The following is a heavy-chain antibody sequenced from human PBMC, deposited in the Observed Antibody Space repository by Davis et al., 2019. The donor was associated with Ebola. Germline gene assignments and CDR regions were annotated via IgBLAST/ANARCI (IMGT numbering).Heavy chain of an antibody. Sequence: PGGSLRLSCAASGFTFSSYAMSWVRQAPGKGLEWVAAISGSGGSTYYADSVKGRFTISRDNAKNSLYLQMNSLRAEDTAVYYCARVRLDYYGMDVWGKGTTVTVSS. CDR3: ARVRLDYYGMDV. CDR2: ISGSGGST. V-gene: IGHV3-23*01. CDR1: GFTFSSYA. J-gene: IGHJ6*04.